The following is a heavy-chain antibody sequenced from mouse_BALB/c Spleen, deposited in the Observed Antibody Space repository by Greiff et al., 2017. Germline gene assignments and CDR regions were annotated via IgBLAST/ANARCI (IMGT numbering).Heavy chain of an antibody. CDR3: NAEGFAY. Sequence: QLQQSGAELVRSGASVKLSCTASGFNIKDYYMHWVKQRPEQGLEWIGWIDPENGDTEYAPKFQGKATMTADTSSNTAYLQLSSLTSEDTAVYYCNAEGFAYWGQGTLVTVSA. J-gene: IGHJ3*01. V-gene: IGHV14-4*02. CDR1: GFNIKDYY. CDR2: IDPENGDT.